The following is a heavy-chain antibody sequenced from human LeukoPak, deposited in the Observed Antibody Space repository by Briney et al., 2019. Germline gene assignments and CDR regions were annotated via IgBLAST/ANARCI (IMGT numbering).Heavy chain of an antibody. J-gene: IGHJ5*02. Sequence: PSETLSLTCTVSGGSISSYYWSWIRQPAGKGLEWIGRIYTSGSTNYNPSLKSRVTMSVDTSENQFSLKLSSVTAADTAVYYCARVYSSGWPNWFDPWGQGTLVTVSS. CDR3: ARVYSSGWPNWFDP. V-gene: IGHV4-4*07. CDR2: IYTSGST. CDR1: GGSISSYY. D-gene: IGHD6-19*01.